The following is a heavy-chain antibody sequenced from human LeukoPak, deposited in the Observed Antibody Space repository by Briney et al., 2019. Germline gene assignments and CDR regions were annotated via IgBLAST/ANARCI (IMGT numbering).Heavy chain of an antibody. J-gene: IGHJ4*02. Sequence: GGSLRLSCVASGFTFSSYSMHWVRQAPGKGLEWVAVISYDGSNKNYADSVKGRFTVSRDNSKNTLYLQMNSLRAEDTAVYYCARTYYYDSSGYYRGGYWGQGTLVTVSS. CDR1: GFTFSSYS. CDR2: ISYDGSNK. V-gene: IGHV3-30-3*01. CDR3: ARTYYYDSSGYYRGGY. D-gene: IGHD3-22*01.